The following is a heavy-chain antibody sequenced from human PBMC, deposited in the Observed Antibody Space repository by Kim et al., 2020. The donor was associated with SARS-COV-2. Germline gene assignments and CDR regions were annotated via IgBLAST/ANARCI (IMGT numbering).Heavy chain of an antibody. Sequence: ASVKVSCKASGYTFTSYYMHWVRQAPGQGLEWMGIINPSGGSTSYAQKFQGRVTMTRDTSTSTVYMELSSLRSEDTAVYYCAREYSSSSFHYYYGMDVWGQGTTVTVSS. V-gene: IGHV1-46*01. CDR3: AREYSSSSFHYYYGMDV. J-gene: IGHJ6*02. CDR2: INPSGGST. CDR1: GYTFTSYY. D-gene: IGHD6-6*01.